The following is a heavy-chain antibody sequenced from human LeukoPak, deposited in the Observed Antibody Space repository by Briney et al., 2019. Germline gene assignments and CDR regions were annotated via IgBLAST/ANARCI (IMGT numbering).Heavy chain of an antibody. CDR2: IYYSGNT. CDR1: GGSISSYY. Sequence: SETLSLTCTVSGGSISSYYWSWIPQPPGKGLEWIGYIYYSGNTNYNPSLKSRVTISVDTSKNQFSLKLSSVTAADTAVYYCAGPGGAFDYWGQGTLVTVSS. V-gene: IGHV4-59*08. CDR3: AGPGGAFDY. J-gene: IGHJ4*02. D-gene: IGHD3-16*01.